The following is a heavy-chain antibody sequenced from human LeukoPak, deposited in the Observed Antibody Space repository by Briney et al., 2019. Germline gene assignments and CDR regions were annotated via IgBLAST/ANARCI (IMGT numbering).Heavy chain of an antibody. CDR2: IYYSGST. V-gene: IGHV4-59*01. J-gene: IGHJ3*01. CDR1: GGSISSYY. CDR3: ARGGITMIEVPI. D-gene: IGHD3-22*01. Sequence: SETLSLTCTVSGGSISSYYWSWIRQPPGKGLEWIGYIYYSGSTNYNPSLKNRVTISVDTSKNQFSLKLSSVTAADTAVYYCARGGITMIEVPIWGQGTMVTVSS.